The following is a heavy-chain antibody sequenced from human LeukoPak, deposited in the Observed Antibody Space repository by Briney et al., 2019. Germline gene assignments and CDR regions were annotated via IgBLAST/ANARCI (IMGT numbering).Heavy chain of an antibody. CDR1: GGSIRGYF. CDR2: IYYSGST. J-gene: IGHJ4*02. V-gene: IGHV4-59*01. CDR3: AMAYSSSWYYFDY. Sequence: SETLSLTCTVSGGSIRGYFWTWIRQPPGKGLEWIGYIYYSGSTNYNPSLKSRVTIAVDASKNQFSLRLSSVTAADTAVYYCAMAYSSSWYYFDYWGQGTLVTVSS. D-gene: IGHD6-13*01.